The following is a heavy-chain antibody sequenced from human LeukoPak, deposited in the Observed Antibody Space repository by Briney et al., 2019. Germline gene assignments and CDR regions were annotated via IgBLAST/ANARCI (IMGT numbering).Heavy chain of an antibody. V-gene: IGHV1-18*01. CDR1: GYTFTSYG. CDR3: ARALVSQGSGWFISLYYYYGMDV. CDR2: ISAYNGNT. J-gene: IGHJ6*02. D-gene: IGHD6-19*01. Sequence: ASVKVSCKASGYTFTSYGISWVRQAPGQGLEWMGWISAYNGNTNYAQKLQGRVTMTTDTSTSTAYMELRSLRSDDTAVYYCARALVSQGSGWFISLYYYYGMDVWGQGTTVTVSS.